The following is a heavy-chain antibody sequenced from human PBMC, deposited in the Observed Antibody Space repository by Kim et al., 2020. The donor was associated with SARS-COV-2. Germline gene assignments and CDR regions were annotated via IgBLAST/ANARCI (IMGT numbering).Heavy chain of an antibody. CDR2: IDPSDSYT. Sequence: GESLKISCKGSGYSFTSYWISWVRQMTGKGLEWMGRIDPSDSYTNYSPSFQGHVTISADKSISTAYLQWSSLKASDTAMYYCARHKDTAMSFPADYWGQGTLVTVSS. J-gene: IGHJ4*02. CDR3: ARHKDTAMSFPADY. CDR1: GYSFTSYW. V-gene: IGHV5-10-1*01. D-gene: IGHD5-18*01.